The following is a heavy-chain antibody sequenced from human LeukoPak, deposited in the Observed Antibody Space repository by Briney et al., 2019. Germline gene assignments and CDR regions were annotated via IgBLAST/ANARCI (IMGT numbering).Heavy chain of an antibody. V-gene: IGHV3-23*01. Sequence: PGGSLRLSCAASGFTFITYAMSWVRQAPGKGLQWVSGISGTDSGTYYTDSVKGRFTISRDNSKNTVYLQIDGLRAEDTAVYYCAKCMSGSGVCLSFDSWGQGILVTVSS. CDR1: GFTFITYA. CDR2: ISGTDSGT. J-gene: IGHJ4*02. D-gene: IGHD2-21*02. CDR3: AKCMSGSGVCLSFDS.